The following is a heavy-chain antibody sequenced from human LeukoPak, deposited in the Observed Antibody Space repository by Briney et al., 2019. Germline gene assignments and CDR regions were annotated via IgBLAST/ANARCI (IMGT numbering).Heavy chain of an antibody. CDR2: ISGSGGST. Sequence: GGSLRLSCAASGFIFSDYAMSWVRQAPGKGLEWVSAISGSGGSTYYADSVKGRFTVSRNNSKNTLYLQMNSLRAEDTAVYYCAKRGIGTTVTRRYYYYYMDVWGKGTTVTISS. CDR3: AKRGIGTTVTRRYYYYYMDV. CDR1: GFIFSDYA. J-gene: IGHJ6*03. D-gene: IGHD4-17*01. V-gene: IGHV3-23*01.